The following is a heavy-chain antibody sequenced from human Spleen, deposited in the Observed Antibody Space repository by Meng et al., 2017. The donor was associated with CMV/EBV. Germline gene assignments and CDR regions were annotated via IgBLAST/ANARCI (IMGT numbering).Heavy chain of an antibody. CDR2: ISSNARTI. V-gene: IGHV3-48*03. D-gene: IGHD2-21*01. Sequence: GESLKISCAASGFTFSGYEMNWVRQAPGKGLEWISYISSNARTIFYADSVKGRFTISRDNAKNALYLQMNNLRAEDTAVYYCARWSSDSYYFDLWGQGTLVTVSS. CDR3: ARWSSDSYYFDL. CDR1: GFTFSGYE. J-gene: IGHJ4*02.